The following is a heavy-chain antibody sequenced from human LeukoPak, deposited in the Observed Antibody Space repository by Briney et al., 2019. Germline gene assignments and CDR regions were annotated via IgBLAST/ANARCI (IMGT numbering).Heavy chain of an antibody. V-gene: IGHV1-3*01. J-gene: IGHJ4*02. CDR3: ARDIGYGSGSYNFDY. Sequence: ASVKVSCKASGYTFTNYAIHWVRQAPGQRLEWMGWINAGNGNTKCSQKFQGRVTITRDTSASTAYMELSSLRSEDTAVYYCARDIGYGSGSYNFDYWGQGTLVTVSS. CDR1: GYTFTNYA. CDR2: INAGNGNT. D-gene: IGHD3-10*01.